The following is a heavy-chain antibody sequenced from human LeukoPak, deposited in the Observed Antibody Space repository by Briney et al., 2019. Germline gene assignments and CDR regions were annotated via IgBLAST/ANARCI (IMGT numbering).Heavy chain of an antibody. J-gene: IGHJ4*02. CDR3: ARGLSIAAAGFDY. CDR1: GGTFSSYA. D-gene: IGHD6-13*01. Sequence: ASVRVSCKASGGTFSSYAISWVRQAPGQGLEWMGGIIPIFGTANYAQKFQGRVTITADESTSTAYMELSSLRSEDTAVYYCARGLSIAAAGFDYWGQGTLVTVSS. CDR2: IIPIFGTA. V-gene: IGHV1-69*13.